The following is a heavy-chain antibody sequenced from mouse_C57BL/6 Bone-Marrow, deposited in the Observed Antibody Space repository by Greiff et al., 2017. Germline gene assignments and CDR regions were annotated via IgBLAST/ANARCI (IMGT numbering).Heavy chain of an antibody. CDR1: GFNIKDYY. CDR2: IDPEDGET. D-gene: IGHD1-1*01. CDR3: TRSLIYSGTNY. Sequence: VHVKQSGAELVKPGASVKLSCTASGFNIKDYYIHWVKQRPEQGLEWIGRIDPEDGETKYAPKFQDKATITADTSSNTAYLQLSSLTSEDSAVYYCTRSLIYSGTNYWGQGTTLTVSS. V-gene: IGHV14-2*01. J-gene: IGHJ2*01.